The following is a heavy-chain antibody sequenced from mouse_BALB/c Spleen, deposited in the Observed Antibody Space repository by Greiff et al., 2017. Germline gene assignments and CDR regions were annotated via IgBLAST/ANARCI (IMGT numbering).Heavy chain of an antibody. CDR3: ARRWLLQEGYAMDY. V-gene: IGHV1-54*01. D-gene: IGHD2-3*01. CDR1: GYAFTNYL. Sequence: VQRVESGAELVRPGPSVKVSCKASGYAFTNYLIEWVKQRPGQGLEWIGVINPGSGGTNYNEKFKGKATLTADKSSSTAYMQLSSLTSDDSAVYFCARRWLLQEGYAMDYWGQGTSVTVSS. J-gene: IGHJ4*01. CDR2: INPGSGGT.